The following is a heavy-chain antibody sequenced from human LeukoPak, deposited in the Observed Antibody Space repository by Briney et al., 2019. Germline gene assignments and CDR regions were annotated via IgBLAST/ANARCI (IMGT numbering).Heavy chain of an antibody. CDR1: GYTFTSYD. V-gene: IGHV1-8*01. J-gene: IGHJ3*02. Sequence: ASVKVSCKASGYTFTSYDINWVRQATGQGLEWMGWMNPNSGSTGYAQKFQGRVTMTRNTSISTAYMELSSLRSEDTAVYYCARVSGVYYDFWSALDAFDIWGQGTMVTVSS. D-gene: IGHD3-3*01. CDR3: ARVSGVYYDFWSALDAFDI. CDR2: MNPNSGST.